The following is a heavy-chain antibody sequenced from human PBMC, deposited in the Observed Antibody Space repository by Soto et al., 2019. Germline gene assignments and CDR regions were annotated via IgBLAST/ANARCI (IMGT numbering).Heavy chain of an antibody. CDR1: GFTFSDYY. CDR2: ISSSGSTI. J-gene: IGHJ4*02. CDR3: ATYTYGDNSDHSDY. V-gene: IGHV3-11*01. Sequence: GSLRLSCAASGFTFSDYYMSWIRQAPGKGLEWVSYISSSGSTIYYADSVKGRLTISRDNAKNSLYLQMSSLRAEDTAVYYCATYTYGDNSDHSDYWGQGTLVTVS. D-gene: IGHD4-17*01.